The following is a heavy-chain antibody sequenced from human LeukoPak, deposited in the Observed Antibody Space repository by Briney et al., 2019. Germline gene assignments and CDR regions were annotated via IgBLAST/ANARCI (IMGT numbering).Heavy chain of an antibody. J-gene: IGHJ3*02. CDR3: ARGVVVTAIDAFDI. CDR2: IYHSGST. Sequence: SETLSLTCTVSGYSISSGYYWGWIRQPPGKGLEWIGSIYHSGSTYYNPSLKSRVTIAVDTSKNQFSLRLSSVTAADTAVYYCARGVVVTAIDAFDIWGQGTMVTVSS. CDR1: GYSISSGYY. D-gene: IGHD2-21*02. V-gene: IGHV4-38-2*02.